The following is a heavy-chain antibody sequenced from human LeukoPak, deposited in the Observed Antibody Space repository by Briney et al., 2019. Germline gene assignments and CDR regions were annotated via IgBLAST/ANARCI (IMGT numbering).Heavy chain of an antibody. J-gene: IGHJ4*02. D-gene: IGHD5-24*01. Sequence: SETLSLTCTVSGGSISSSSYYWGWIRQPPGKGLEWIGSIYYSGSTYYNPSLKSRVTISVDTSKNQFSLKLSSVTAADTAVYYCATIGGDGYTTFDYWGQGTLVTVSS. V-gene: IGHV4-39*07. CDR1: GGSISSSSYY. CDR3: ATIGGDGYTTFDY. CDR2: IYYSGST.